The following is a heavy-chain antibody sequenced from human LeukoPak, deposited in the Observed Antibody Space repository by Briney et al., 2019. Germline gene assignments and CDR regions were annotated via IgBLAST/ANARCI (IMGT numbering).Heavy chain of an antibody. Sequence: PSETLSLTCTVSGGSISSGDYYWSWIRQPPGKGLEWIGYIYYSGSTYYNPSPKSRVTISVDTSKNQFSLKLSSVTAAETAVYYCAREGGTRSAGLYFDYRGQGTLVTV. CDR2: IYYSGST. D-gene: IGHD4/OR15-4a*01. CDR3: AREGGTRSAGLYFDY. CDR1: GGSISSGDYY. V-gene: IGHV4-30-4*08. J-gene: IGHJ4*02.